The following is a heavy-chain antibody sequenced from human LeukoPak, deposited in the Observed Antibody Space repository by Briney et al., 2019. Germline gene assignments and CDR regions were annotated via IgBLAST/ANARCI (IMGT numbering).Heavy chain of an antibody. D-gene: IGHD6-13*01. J-gene: IGHJ4*02. CDR1: GFTFSIYA. V-gene: IGHV3-23*01. Sequence: GGSLRLSCAASGFTFSIYAMTWVRQAPGKGLELVSVINGGDGSTYYADSVKGRFTISRDNSQNTLFLQMNSLRGEDTAVYYCAKEFAAIGTPLFDYWGQGTLVTVSS. CDR3: AKEFAAIGTPLFDY. CDR2: INGGDGST.